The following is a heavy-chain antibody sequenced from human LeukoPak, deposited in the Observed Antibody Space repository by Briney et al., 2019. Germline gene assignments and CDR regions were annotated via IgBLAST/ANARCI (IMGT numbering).Heavy chain of an antibody. Sequence: GGSLRLSCTTPKFNFHNYGLTWVRQAPGKELEWVSSISGSGGSTQYAASVQGRFTISRDNSKNTLYLQMNSLRAEDTAVYYCAKARSIAAAGTFSWGQGTLVTVSS. D-gene: IGHD6-13*01. CDR2: ISGSGGST. CDR3: AKARSIAAAGTFS. V-gene: IGHV3-23*01. J-gene: IGHJ5*02. CDR1: KFNFHNYG.